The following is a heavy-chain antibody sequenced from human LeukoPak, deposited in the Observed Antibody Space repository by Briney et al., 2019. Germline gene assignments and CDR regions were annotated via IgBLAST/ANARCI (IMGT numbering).Heavy chain of an antibody. D-gene: IGHD6-13*01. CDR1: GGSLSGYY. Sequence: LETLSLTCAVYGGSLSGYYWSWIRQPPGKGLEWIGEINHSGSTNYNPSLKSRVTISVDTSKNQFSLKLSSVTAADTAVYYCARESIAAAGTPLDYWGQGTLVTVSS. J-gene: IGHJ4*02. CDR2: INHSGST. CDR3: ARESIAAAGTPLDY. V-gene: IGHV4-34*01.